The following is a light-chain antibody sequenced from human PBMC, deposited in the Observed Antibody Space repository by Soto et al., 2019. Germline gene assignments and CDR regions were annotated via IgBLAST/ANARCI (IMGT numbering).Light chain of an antibody. Sequence: QSVLTQPSSLSGSPGQSITISCTGTISDIGAYNFVSWYQQHPGKVPKVIIYEVSNRPSGVPDRFSGSKSGNTASLTISGLQADDEADYYCNSFTSRNTLVFGGGTKVTVL. V-gene: IGLV2-14*01. CDR1: ISDIGAYNF. CDR3: NSFTSRNTLV. CDR2: EVS. J-gene: IGLJ3*02.